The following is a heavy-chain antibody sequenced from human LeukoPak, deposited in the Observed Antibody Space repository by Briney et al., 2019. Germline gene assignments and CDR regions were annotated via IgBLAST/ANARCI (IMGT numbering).Heavy chain of an antibody. CDR3: ARGPQWRGDYYYMDV. Sequence: ASVKVSCKASGYSFTNFDVNWVRQATGQGLEWMGWMNPNSGNKGYAQKFQGRVTMTMNTSITTAYMELSSLRSEDMAVYYCARGPQWRGDYYYMDVWGRGTTVTVSS. D-gene: IGHD6-19*01. V-gene: IGHV1-8*01. CDR2: MNPNSGNK. J-gene: IGHJ6*03. CDR1: GYSFTNFD.